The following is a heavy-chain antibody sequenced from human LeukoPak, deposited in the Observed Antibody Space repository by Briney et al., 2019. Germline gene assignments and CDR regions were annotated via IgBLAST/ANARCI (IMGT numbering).Heavy chain of an antibody. CDR1: GGSISSGDYY. Sequence: SETLSLTCAVYGGSISSGDYYWSWIRQPPGKGLEWIGYIYYSGSTYYNPSLKSRVTISVDTSKNQFSLKLSSVTAADTAVYYCARDFWSGYYPLDVWGKGTTVTVSS. D-gene: IGHD3-3*01. CDR2: IYYSGST. J-gene: IGHJ6*04. V-gene: IGHV4-30-4*08. CDR3: ARDFWSGYYPLDV.